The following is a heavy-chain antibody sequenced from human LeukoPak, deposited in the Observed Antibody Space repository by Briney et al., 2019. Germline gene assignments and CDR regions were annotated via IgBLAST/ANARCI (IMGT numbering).Heavy chain of an antibody. CDR3: ARSYDFWSGYHSNFDY. D-gene: IGHD3-3*01. J-gene: IGHJ4*02. V-gene: IGHV4-39*01. Sequence: SETLSLTCTVSGGSIRSNTYYWGWIRQPPGKGLEWIGSIDYSGSTYYTPSLKSRVTISVDTSNNQFSLRVNSVTAADTAVYYCARSYDFWSGYHSNFDYWGQGTLVTVSS. CDR1: GGSIRSNTYY. CDR2: IDYSGST.